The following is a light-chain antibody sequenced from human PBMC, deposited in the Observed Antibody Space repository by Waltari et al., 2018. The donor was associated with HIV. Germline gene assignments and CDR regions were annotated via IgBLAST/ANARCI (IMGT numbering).Light chain of an antibody. CDR2: DVD. V-gene: IGLV2-14*03. CDR1: DSDFGLYNS. Sequence: AVTQPASVSGLPGQSTTISCTGDDSDFGLYNSVSWYQQHSAKPPRRILYDVDSRASGVSERFSGSMSGNTASLTISGLRAEDEGHYYCASFTDDNTVIFGGGTEVTVL. CDR3: ASFTDDNTVI. J-gene: IGLJ2*01.